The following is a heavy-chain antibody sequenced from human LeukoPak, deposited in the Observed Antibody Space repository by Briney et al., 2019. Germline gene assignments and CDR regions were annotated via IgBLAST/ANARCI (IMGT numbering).Heavy chain of an antibody. J-gene: IGHJ4*02. CDR1: GYTFTGYY. V-gene: IGHV1-46*01. CDR2: SHPSGGST. D-gene: IGHD4-17*01. Sequence: ASVKVSCKASGYTFTGYYMHWVRQAPGQGLEWMGISHPSGGSTSYAQKFQGRVTMTRDTSTSTVYMELSSLRSEDTAVYYCARDRSPMPYGDYRYYFDYWGQGTLVTVSS. CDR3: ARDRSPMPYGDYRYYFDY.